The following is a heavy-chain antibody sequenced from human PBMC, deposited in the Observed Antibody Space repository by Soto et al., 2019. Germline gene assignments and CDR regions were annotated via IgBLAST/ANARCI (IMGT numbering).Heavy chain of an antibody. J-gene: IGHJ4*02. D-gene: IGHD3-9*01. V-gene: IGHV1-2*04. CDR3: ARARYDIQIYYFDY. Sequence: SVQVSCKTSGYTFTGYYRHWVRQAPGQGLEWMGWINPNSGGTNYAQKFQGWVTMTRDTSISTAYMELSRLRSDDTAVYYCARARYDIQIYYFDYWGQGTLVTVSS. CDR2: INPNSGGT. CDR1: GYTFTGYY.